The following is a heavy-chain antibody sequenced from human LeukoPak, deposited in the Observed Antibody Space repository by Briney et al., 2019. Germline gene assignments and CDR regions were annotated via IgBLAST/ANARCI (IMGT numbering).Heavy chain of an antibody. J-gene: IGHJ4*02. D-gene: IGHD3-10*01. CDR1: GFTVSSNY. V-gene: IGHV3-66*04. CDR2: IYNTGST. Sequence: GGSLRLSCAASGFTVSSNYMSWVRQAPGKGLEWVSVIYNTGSTFYADSVKGGFTISRDSSKNTVYLQMNSLRGEDTAVYYCARHYYGSATPDHWGQGTLVTVSS. CDR3: ARHYYGSATPDH.